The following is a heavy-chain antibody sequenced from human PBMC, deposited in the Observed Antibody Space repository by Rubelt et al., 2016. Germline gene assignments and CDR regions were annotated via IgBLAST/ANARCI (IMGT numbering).Heavy chain of an antibody. V-gene: IGHV5-10-1*01. CDR2: T. Sequence: TNYSPSFQGHVTISADKSISTAYLQWSSLKASDTAMYYCARQGVDTAMAADYWGQGTLVTVSS. D-gene: IGHD5-18*01. CDR3: ARQGVDTAMAADY. J-gene: IGHJ4*02.